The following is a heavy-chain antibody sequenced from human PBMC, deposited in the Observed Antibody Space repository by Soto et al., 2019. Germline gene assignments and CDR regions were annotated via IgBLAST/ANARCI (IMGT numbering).Heavy chain of an antibody. V-gene: IGHV1-8*01. CDR1: GYTFTSYD. D-gene: IGHD1-1*01. J-gene: IGHJ4*01. CDR2: MSANSGNT. Sequence: ASAKVSCKASGYTFTSYDINWVRQATGQGLEWMGWMSANSGNTGYAQKFQGRVTMTRDTSISTAYMELSGLRSDDTAVYYCARVEGFDYWGQGTLVTVSS. CDR3: ARVEGFDY.